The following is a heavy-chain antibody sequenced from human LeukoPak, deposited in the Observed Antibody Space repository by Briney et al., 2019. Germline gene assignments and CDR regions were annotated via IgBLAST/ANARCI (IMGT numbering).Heavy chain of an antibody. D-gene: IGHD2-2*01. CDR1: GYTFTNYA. Sequence: ASVKVSCKASGYTFTNYAMIWVRQAPGQGLEWMGWINTNTGNPTYAQGFTGRFVFSLDTSVSTAYLQISSLKAEDTAVYYCARDGRDIVVVPAAISPGYNWFDPWGQGTLVTVSS. CDR3: ARDGRDIVVVPAAISPGYNWFDP. CDR2: INTNTGNP. J-gene: IGHJ5*02. V-gene: IGHV7-4-1*02.